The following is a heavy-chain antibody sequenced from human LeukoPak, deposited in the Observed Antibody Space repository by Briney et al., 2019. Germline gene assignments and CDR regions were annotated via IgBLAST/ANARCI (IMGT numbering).Heavy chain of an antibody. CDR3: AKDSSSGSSYYFHGMDV. V-gene: IGHV3-74*01. CDR2: IDTDGSST. J-gene: IGHJ6*02. D-gene: IGHD3-10*01. Sequence: GGSLRLSCAASGFTFSSSWMHWVRQAPGKGLVWVSRIDTDGSSTSYADSVKGRFTISRDNSNNTLDLQMNSLRAEDTAVYYCAKDSSSGSSYYFHGMDVWGQGTTVIVSS. CDR1: GFTFSSSW.